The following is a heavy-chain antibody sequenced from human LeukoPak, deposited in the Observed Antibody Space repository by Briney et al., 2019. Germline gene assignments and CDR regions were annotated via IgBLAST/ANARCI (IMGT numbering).Heavy chain of an antibody. CDR2: ISGSGGST. J-gene: IGHJ4*02. CDR1: GFTFSSYA. D-gene: IGHD3-22*01. CDR3: AKGSRGTSSGYYLDY. V-gene: IGHV3-23*01. Sequence: GGSLRLSCAASGFTFSSYAMSWVRQAPGKGLEWVSAISGSGGSTYYADSVKGRFTISRDSSKNTLYLQMNSLRAEDTAVYYCAKGSRGTSSGYYLDYWGQGTLVTVSS.